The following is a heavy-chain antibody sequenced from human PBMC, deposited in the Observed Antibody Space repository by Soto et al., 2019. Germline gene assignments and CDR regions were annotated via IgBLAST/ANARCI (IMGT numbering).Heavy chain of an antibody. V-gene: IGHV3-11*06. CDR3: ARDMGDKVAATPYFDY. J-gene: IGHJ4*02. Sequence: GSLRLSCAASGFTFSDYYMSWIRQAPGKGLEWVSYISSSSSYTNYADSVKGRFTISRDNAKNSLYLQMNSLRAEDTAVYYCARDMGDKVAATPYFDYWVQGTLVTVSS. CDR2: ISSSSSYT. CDR1: GFTFSDYY. D-gene: IGHD2-15*01.